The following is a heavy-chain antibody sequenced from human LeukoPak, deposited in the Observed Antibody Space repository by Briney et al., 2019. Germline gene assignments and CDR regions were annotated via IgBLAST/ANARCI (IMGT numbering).Heavy chain of an antibody. CDR2: IKSMGSGGTA. Sequence: GGSLRLSCAASGFTFSSYEMNWVRQAPGKGLEWVGRIKSMGSGGTADYSAPVKGRFTISRDDSKNTLYLQMSSLTTEDTAVYYCTVVLAGTPGEPIIDVWGQGTLVTVSS. CDR3: TVVLAGTPGEPIIDV. D-gene: IGHD1-14*01. V-gene: IGHV3-15*05. J-gene: IGHJ4*02. CDR1: GFTFSSYE.